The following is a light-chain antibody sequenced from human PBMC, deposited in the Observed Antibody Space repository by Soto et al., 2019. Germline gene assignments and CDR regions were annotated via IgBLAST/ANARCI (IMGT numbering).Light chain of an antibody. V-gene: IGKV3-20*01. Sequence: EIVLTQSPDTLSLSPGERATLSCRASQSVRSNYLAWYQQKPGQAPRFLIYDASSRATGIPDRFSGSGSGTDFTLTISSLQPDDFATYYCQQYKGFWTFGQGTKVDIK. CDR3: QQYKGFWT. J-gene: IGKJ1*01. CDR1: QSVRSNY. CDR2: DAS.